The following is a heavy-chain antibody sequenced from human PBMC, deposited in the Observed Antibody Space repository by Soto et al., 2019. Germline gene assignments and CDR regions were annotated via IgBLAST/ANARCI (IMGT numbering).Heavy chain of an antibody. Sequence: VHLVESGGGLIQPGGSLRLSCAASGLTVGDNYMSWVRQAPGMGLEWVSAIYYNGTTYYADSVKGRFTISRDTSKNTLSIQMDNLSVEDTSVYYCVRPLSSGRNYGKDVWGQENTVTVSS. CDR1: GLTVGDNY. J-gene: IGHJ6*02. CDR2: IYYNGTT. D-gene: IGHD3-10*01. CDR3: VRPLSSGRNYGKDV. V-gene: IGHV3-53*01.